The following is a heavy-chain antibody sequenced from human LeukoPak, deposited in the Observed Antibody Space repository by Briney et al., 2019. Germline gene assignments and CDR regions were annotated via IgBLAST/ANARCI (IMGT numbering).Heavy chain of an antibody. Sequence: ASVTVSCKASGYTFTSYGISWVRQAPGQGLEWMGWISAYNGNTNYAQKLQGRVTMTTDTSTSTAYMELRSLRSDDTAVYYCARCYCSSTSCYPDYWGQGTLVTVSS. V-gene: IGHV1-18*01. CDR3: ARCYCSSTSCYPDY. CDR1: GYTFTSYG. D-gene: IGHD2-2*01. J-gene: IGHJ4*02. CDR2: ISAYNGNT.